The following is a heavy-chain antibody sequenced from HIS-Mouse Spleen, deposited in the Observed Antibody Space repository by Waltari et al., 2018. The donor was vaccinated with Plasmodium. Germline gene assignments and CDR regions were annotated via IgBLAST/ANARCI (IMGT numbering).Heavy chain of an antibody. J-gene: IGHJ4*02. Sequence: QLQLQESGPGLVKPSETLSLTCTVSGGSISSSSYYWGWIRQPPGKGLEWIGSIYYSGSTYYNPSLKSRVTISVDTSKNQFSLKLSSVTAADTAVYYCARALAVRGVIITYYFDYWGQGTLVTVSS. V-gene: IGHV4-39*07. CDR1: GGSISSSSYY. CDR2: IYYSGST. CDR3: ARALAVRGVIITYYFDY. D-gene: IGHD3-10*01.